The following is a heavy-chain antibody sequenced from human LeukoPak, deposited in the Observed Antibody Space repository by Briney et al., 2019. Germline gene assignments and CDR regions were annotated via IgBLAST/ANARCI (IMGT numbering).Heavy chain of an antibody. D-gene: IGHD1-26*01. Sequence: SETLSLTCTVSGGSISSNTYYWAWIRQPPGKGLEWIGSIYHTGTTYYNPSLKSRVTLSVDTSSNRFSLQLRSVTAADTATYYCASPSKWELSDLGCWGRGTLVTVSS. CDR1: GGSISSNTYY. J-gene: IGHJ4*01. CDR3: ASPSKWELSDLGC. V-gene: IGHV4-39*01. CDR2: IYHTGTT.